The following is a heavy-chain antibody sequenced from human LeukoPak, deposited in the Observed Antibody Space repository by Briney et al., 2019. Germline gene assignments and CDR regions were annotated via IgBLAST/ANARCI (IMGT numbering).Heavy chain of an antibody. V-gene: IGHV4-61*02. CDR3: ARVEYSGYDYRGAFDI. J-gene: IGHJ3*02. Sequence: SQTLSLTCTVSGGSINSGTYYWSWIRQPAGKGLEWIGRISTTGSTNYNPSLKSRVTISVDTSKNQFSLKLSSVTAADTAVYYCARVEYSGYDYRGAFDIWGQGTMVTVSS. CDR2: ISTTGST. D-gene: IGHD5-12*01. CDR1: GGSINSGTYY.